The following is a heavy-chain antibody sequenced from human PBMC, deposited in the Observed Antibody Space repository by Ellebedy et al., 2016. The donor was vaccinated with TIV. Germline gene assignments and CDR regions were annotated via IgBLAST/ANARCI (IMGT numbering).Heavy chain of an antibody. V-gene: IGHV1-2*02. Sequence: AASVKVSCKASGYTFTGYYMHWVRQAPGQGIEWMGWINPKSGGTNYAQKFQGRVTMTRDTSISTAYMELSRLRSDDTAVFYCARAYCSGGSCYSRFDYWGQGALVTVSS. D-gene: IGHD2-15*01. CDR2: INPKSGGT. CDR1: GYTFTGYY. CDR3: ARAYCSGGSCYSRFDY. J-gene: IGHJ4*02.